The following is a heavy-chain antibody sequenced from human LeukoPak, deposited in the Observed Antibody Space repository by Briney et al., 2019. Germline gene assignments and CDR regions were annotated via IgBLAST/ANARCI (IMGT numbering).Heavy chain of an antibody. CDR3: ARASFGRYSSSWHHFDY. J-gene: IGHJ4*02. CDR2: FDLSDSES. CDR1: GYNFATLC. V-gene: IGHV5-51*01. D-gene: IGHD6-13*01. Sequence: GESPKISRSSSGYNFATLCIALVTKIHAKGLYKLTVFDLSDSESSYVQSFQGEVTISADTTISTVYLQWSSLKASDTAMYYCARASFGRYSSSWHHFDYWGQATLVTVSS.